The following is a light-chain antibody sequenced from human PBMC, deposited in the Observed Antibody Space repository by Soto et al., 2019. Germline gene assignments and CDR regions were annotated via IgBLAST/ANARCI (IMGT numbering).Light chain of an antibody. J-gene: IGLJ1*01. V-gene: IGLV2-14*01. CDR1: SGDIGGYKY. CDR3: GSYTGGSTYV. CDR2: DVS. Sequence: QSALTQPASVSGSPGQSITISCTGTSGDIGGYKYVSWYQQHPGKAPKLMIYDVSNRPSGVSNRFSGSKSGNTATLTISGLQGEGEAEYYSGSYTGGSTYVFGTGSKVTV.